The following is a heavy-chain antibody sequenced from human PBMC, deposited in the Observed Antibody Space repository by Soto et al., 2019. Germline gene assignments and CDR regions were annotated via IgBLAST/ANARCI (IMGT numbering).Heavy chain of an antibody. D-gene: IGHD2-2*01. J-gene: IGHJ6*03. V-gene: IGHV4-39*01. CDR2: IYYSGGT. CDR1: GGSISSSSYY. Sequence: SETLSLTCTVSGGSISSSSYYWGWIRQPPGKGLEWIGSIYYSGGTYYNPSLKSRVTISVDTSKNQFSLKLSSVTAADTAVYYCARVKGYCSSTSCYFLGYYMDVWGKGTTVTVSS. CDR3: ARVKGYCSSTSCYFLGYYMDV.